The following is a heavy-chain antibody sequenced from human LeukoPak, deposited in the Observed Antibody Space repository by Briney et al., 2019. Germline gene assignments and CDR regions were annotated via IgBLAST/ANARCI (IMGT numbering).Heavy chain of an antibody. CDR1: GYTFTSYG. CDR2: ISAYNGNT. V-gene: IGHV1-18*01. CDR3: ARDAAPRSSGYNWFDP. D-gene: IGHD3-22*01. Sequence: VASVKVSCKASGYTFTSYGISWVRQAPGQGLEWMGWISAYNGNTNYAQRIQGRVTMTTDTSTSTAYMELRSLRSDDTAVYYCARDAAPRSSGYNWFDPWGQGTLVTVSS. J-gene: IGHJ5*02.